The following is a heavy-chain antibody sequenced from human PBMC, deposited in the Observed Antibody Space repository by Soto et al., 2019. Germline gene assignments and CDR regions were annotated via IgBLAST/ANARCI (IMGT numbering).Heavy chain of an antibody. CDR3: ARDVVVGAAPDYFFDN. J-gene: IGHJ4*02. V-gene: IGHV3-30*19. CDR2: ISYDGSNR. Sequence: QVQLVGSGGGVVQPGRSLRLSCAASGFTFSTYAMHWVRQAPGTGLEWVAVISYDGSNRFYRDSVKGRFTISRDNSKNSLYLQMNSLRAEDTAVYYCARDVVVGAAPDYFFDNWGQGILVTVSS. CDR1: GFTFSTYA. D-gene: IGHD2-15*01.